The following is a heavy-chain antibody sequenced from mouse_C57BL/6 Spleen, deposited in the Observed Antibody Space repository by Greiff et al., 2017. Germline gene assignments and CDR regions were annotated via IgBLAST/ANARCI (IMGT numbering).Heavy chain of an antibody. J-gene: IGHJ4*01. CDR3: AKLGPYYAMDY. CDR2: IYPGDGDT. Sequence: VKLMESGAELVKPGASVKISCKASGYAFSSYWMNWVKQRPGKGLEWIGQIYPGDGDTNYNGKFKGKATLTADKSSSTAYMQLSSLTSEDSAVYFCAKLGPYYAMDYWGQGTSVTVSS. V-gene: IGHV1-80*01. CDR1: GYAFSSYW. D-gene: IGHD4-1*01.